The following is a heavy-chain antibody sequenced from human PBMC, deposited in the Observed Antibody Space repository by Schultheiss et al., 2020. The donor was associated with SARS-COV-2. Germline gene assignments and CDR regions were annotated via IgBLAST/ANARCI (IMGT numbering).Heavy chain of an antibody. CDR1: GYTFTSYY. CDR2: INPSGGST. CDR3: ARDLAVAAYYYYGMDV. J-gene: IGHJ6*02. Sequence: ASVKVSCKASGYTFTSYYMHWVRQAPGQGLEWMGIINPSGGSTSYAQKFQGRVTMTRDTSTSTVYMELSSLRSEDTAVYYCARDLAVAAYYYYGMDVWGQGTTVTVSS. V-gene: IGHV1-46*01. D-gene: IGHD6-19*01.